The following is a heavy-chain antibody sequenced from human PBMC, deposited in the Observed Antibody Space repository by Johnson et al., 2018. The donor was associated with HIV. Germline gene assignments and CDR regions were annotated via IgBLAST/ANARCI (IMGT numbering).Heavy chain of an antibody. V-gene: IGHV3-9*01. CDR2: LTWNSGRT. J-gene: IGHJ3*02. CDR1: GFTFSSYA. Sequence: VQLVESGGGVVQPGGSLRLSCAASGFTFSSYAMHWVRQVPGKGLEWVAGLTWNSGRTGYADSVKGRFTISSDNAKNSLYLQMNSLKPEDTALYYCTKGIVVGTPHDAFDIWGQGTMVTVSS. CDR3: TKGIVVGTPHDAFDI. D-gene: IGHD2-21*01.